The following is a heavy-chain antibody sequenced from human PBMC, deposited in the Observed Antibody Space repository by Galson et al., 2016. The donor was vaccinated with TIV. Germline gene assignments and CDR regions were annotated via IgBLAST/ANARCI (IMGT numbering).Heavy chain of an antibody. Sequence: TLSLTCTVSGGSINSDLYYWAWIRQLPGKGLEWIGNVYYTRTSYYNPSLKSRITMSVDTSKNQFSLKLTSVTAADSALYFCAGEHLPHDSLDVWGQGTGVTVSS. J-gene: IGHJ3*01. V-gene: IGHV4-31*03. CDR1: GGSINSDLYY. CDR2: VYYTRTS. D-gene: IGHD3-3*02. CDR3: AGEHLPHDSLDV.